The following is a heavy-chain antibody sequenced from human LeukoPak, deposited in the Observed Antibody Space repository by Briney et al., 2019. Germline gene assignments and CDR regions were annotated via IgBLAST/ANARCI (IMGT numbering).Heavy chain of an antibody. Sequence: SGGSLRLSCAASGFTFDNYAMNWVRQAPGKGLEWLAYIRGGGGVTRYSDSVKDRFTISRDNSKNTLYLQMNSLRAEDTAIYYCAKCSASYYNDAFDIWGRGTMVTVSS. V-gene: IGHV3-23*01. CDR1: GFTFDNYA. J-gene: IGHJ3*02. D-gene: IGHD3-10*01. CDR2: IRGGGGVT. CDR3: AKCSASYYNDAFDI.